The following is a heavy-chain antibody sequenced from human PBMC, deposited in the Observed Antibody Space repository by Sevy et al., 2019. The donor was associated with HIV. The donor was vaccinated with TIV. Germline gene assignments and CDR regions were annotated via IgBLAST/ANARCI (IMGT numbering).Heavy chain of an antibody. Sequence: GGSLRLSCAASGFTFSSYSMNWVRQAPGKGLEWVSSISSSSSYIYYTDSVKGRFTISRDNAKNSLYLQMNSLRAEDTAVYYCARDLISGRYGGWFDPWGQGTLVTVSS. CDR3: ARDLISGRYGGWFDP. CDR2: ISSSSSYI. V-gene: IGHV3-21*01. J-gene: IGHJ5*02. CDR1: GFTFSSYS. D-gene: IGHD1-26*01.